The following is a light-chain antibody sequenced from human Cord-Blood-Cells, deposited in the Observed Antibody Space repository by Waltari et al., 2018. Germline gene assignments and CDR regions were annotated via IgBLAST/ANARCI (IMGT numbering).Light chain of an antibody. CDR1: QSVSSY. V-gene: IGKV3-11*01. J-gene: IGKJ5*01. CDR2: DAS. CDR3: QQRSNWPRGVT. Sequence: EIVLTQSPATLSLSPGERATLSCRASQSVSSYLAWYQQKPGQAPRLLIYDASNRATGIPARFSGIRSGTDFTLTISSLEPEDFAVYYCQQRSNWPRGVTFGQGTRLEIK.